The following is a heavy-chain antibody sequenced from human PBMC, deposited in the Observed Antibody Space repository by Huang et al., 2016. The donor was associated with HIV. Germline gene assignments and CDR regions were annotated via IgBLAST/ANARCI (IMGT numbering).Heavy chain of an antibody. V-gene: IGHV7-4-1*02. CDR1: GYTFTNYA. CDR3: AKVGQERFVHLKNYYFYMDV. Sequence: QVQLVQSGPELQKPGASVKLSCKASGYTFTNYAVNWVRQAPGQGLELMGWLNTNTGNPNYAQDFTGRCIFSLDTSVTTAYLQISSRKAEDTAVYYCAKVGQERFVHLKNYYFYMDVWGTGTTVTVSS. D-gene: IGHD1-26*01. CDR2: LNTNTGNP. J-gene: IGHJ6*03.